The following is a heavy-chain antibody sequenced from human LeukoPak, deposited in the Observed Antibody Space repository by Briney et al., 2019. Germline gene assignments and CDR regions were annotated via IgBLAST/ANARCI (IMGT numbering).Heavy chain of an antibody. Sequence: GGSLRLSCAASTFSFSNYEMNWVRQAPGQGLEWVSYISPTGYTIYYADSAKGRFTISRDRAKNSLYLQMSSLRAEDTAVYYCARVGYHGSGSFDYWGQGTLVTVSS. V-gene: IGHV3-48*03. J-gene: IGHJ4*02. D-gene: IGHD3-10*01. CDR2: ISPTGYTI. CDR1: TFSFSNYE. CDR3: ARVGYHGSGSFDY.